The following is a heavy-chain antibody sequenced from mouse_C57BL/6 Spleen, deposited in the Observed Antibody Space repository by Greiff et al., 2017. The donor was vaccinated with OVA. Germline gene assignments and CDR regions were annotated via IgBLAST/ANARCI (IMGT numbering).Heavy chain of an antibody. D-gene: IGHD4-1*01. V-gene: IGHV1-22*01. CDR2: INPNNGGT. J-gene: IGHJ2*01. Sequence: EVQLQESGPELVKPGASVKMSCKASGYTFTDYNMHWVKQSHGKSLEWIGYINPNNGGTSYNQKFKGKATLTVNKSSSTAYMELRSLTSEDSAVYYCARGEANWDVRDFDYWGQGTTLTVSS. CDR3: ARGEANWDVRDFDY. CDR1: GYTFTDYN.